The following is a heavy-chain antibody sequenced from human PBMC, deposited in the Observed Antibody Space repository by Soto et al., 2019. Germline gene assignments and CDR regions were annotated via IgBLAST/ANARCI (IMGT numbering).Heavy chain of an antibody. J-gene: IGHJ4*02. CDR3: AKAPVIAASVVPPDY. CDR2: ISGSGGST. V-gene: IGHV3-23*01. CDR1: GFTFSSSA. D-gene: IGHD6-13*01. Sequence: VQLLESGGDLVQPGGSLRLSCAASGFTFSSSAMNWVRQAPGKGLEWVSAISGSGGSTYYADSVKGRFTISRDNSKNTLYLQMNSLRSEDTTVYYCAKAPVIAASVVPPDYWGQGTLVTVSS.